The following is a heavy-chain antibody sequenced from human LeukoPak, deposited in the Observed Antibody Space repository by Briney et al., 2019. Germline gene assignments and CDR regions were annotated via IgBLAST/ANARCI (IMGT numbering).Heavy chain of an antibody. Sequence: PSETLSLTCTVSGGSISSYYWSWIRQPPGKGLEWIGYISDNGSTNYKSSLKSRVTISVDTAKKQFSLKLSSVTAADTAGYYCARRVGAVAGTGSFDFWGQGILITVSS. CDR2: ISDNGST. J-gene: IGHJ4*02. V-gene: IGHV4-59*08. D-gene: IGHD6-19*01. CDR1: GGSISSYY. CDR3: ARRVGAVAGTGSFDF.